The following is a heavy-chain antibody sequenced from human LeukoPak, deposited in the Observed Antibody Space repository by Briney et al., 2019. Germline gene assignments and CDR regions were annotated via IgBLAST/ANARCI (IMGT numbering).Heavy chain of an antibody. D-gene: IGHD1-26*01. CDR1: GGSFSGYY. Sequence: PSETLSLTCAVYGGSFSGYYWSWIRQPPGKGLEWIGEINHSGSTNYNPSLKSRVTISVDTSKNQFSLKLSPVTAADTAVYYCASESASGGDYWGQGTLVTVSS. J-gene: IGHJ4*02. V-gene: IGHV4-34*01. CDR3: ASESASGGDY. CDR2: INHSGST.